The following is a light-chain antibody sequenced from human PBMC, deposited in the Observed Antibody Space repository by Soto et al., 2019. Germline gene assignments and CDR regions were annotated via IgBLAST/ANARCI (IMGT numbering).Light chain of an antibody. CDR3: GIWDSSLSGVV. CDR1: SSNIGNNY. Sequence: QSVLTQPPSVSAAPGQKVTISCSGSSSNIGNNYVSWYQQLPGTAPKLLIYDNDNRPSGIPDRFSGSKSGSSATLGITGLQTGYEADYYCGIWDSSLSGVVFGGGTKVTVL. J-gene: IGLJ3*02. CDR2: DND. V-gene: IGLV1-51*01.